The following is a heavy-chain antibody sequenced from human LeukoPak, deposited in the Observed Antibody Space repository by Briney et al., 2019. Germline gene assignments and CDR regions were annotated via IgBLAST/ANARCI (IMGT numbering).Heavy chain of an antibody. CDR3: ARMNSSGWYFDY. CDR1: GFTFSSYS. CDR2: ISSSSSYI. Sequence: GGSLRLSCAASGFTFSSYSMNWVRQAPGKGLEWVSSISSSSSYIYYADSVKGRFTISRDNAKNSLYLQTNSLRAEDTAVYYCARMNSSGWYFDYWGQGTLVTVSS. J-gene: IGHJ4*02. D-gene: IGHD6-19*01. V-gene: IGHV3-21*01.